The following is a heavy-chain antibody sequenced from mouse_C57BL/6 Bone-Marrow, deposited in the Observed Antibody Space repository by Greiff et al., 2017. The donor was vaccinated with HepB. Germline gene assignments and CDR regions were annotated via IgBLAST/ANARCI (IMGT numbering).Heavy chain of an antibody. CDR1: GYTFTDYY. CDR3: ARRPPYYGSSYGYYAMDY. Sequence: EVKVVESGPVLVKPGASVKMSCKASGYTFTDYYMNWVKQSHGKSLEWIGVINPYNGGTSYNQKFKGKATLTVDKSSSTAYMELNSLTSEDSAVYYCARRPPYYGSSYGYYAMDYWGQGTSVTVSS. D-gene: IGHD1-1*01. V-gene: IGHV1-19*01. CDR2: INPYNGGT. J-gene: IGHJ4*01.